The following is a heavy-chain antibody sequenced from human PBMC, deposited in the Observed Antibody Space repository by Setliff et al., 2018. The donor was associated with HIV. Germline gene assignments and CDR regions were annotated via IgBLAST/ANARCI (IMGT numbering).Heavy chain of an antibody. Sequence: SETLSLTCDVLGYSIASDYYWSRIRQSPEKGLEWIASIWHSGTTYYNPSLGNRVTTSVDTSKNQFSLKVTSVTAADTGVYYCARDGATSNWDKKVLDAWGQGTRVTVS. CDR1: GYSIASDYY. J-gene: IGHJ5*02. V-gene: IGHV4-38-2*02. CDR3: ARDGATSNWDKKVLDA. D-gene: IGHD2-2*01. CDR2: IWHSGTT.